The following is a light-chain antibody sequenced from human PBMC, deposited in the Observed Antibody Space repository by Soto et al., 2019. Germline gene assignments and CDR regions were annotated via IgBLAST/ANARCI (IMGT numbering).Light chain of an antibody. J-gene: IGLJ2*01. Sequence: QSALTQPASVSGSPGQSITISCTGSSSDVGPYNLVSWYQHHPGKAPKLMISEVVKRPSGVSNRFSGSKSGNTASLTISGLQAEDEADYYCCSYAGSSIFVFGGVTKVTVL. V-gene: IGLV2-23*02. CDR3: CSYAGSSIFV. CDR2: EVV. CDR1: SSDVGPYNL.